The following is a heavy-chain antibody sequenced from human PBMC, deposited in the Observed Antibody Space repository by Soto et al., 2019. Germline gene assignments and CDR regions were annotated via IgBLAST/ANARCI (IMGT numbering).Heavy chain of an antibody. J-gene: IGHJ6*02. CDR1: GYTFTSYG. Sequence: ASVKVSCKASGYTFTSYGISWVRQAPGQGLEWLGRIIAYNGNTNYAQKLQGRVTMTTDTSTSTAFMELRSLISDDTAVYFCARSPMITMVRGVPARYGMDVWGQGTTVTVSS. V-gene: IGHV1-18*01. CDR2: IIAYNGNT. CDR3: ARSPMITMVRGVPARYGMDV. D-gene: IGHD3-10*01.